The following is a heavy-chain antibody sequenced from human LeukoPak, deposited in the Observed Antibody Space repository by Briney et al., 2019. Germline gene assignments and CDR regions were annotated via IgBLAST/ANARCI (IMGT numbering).Heavy chain of an antibody. V-gene: IGHV3-23*01. CDR1: GLIFSSYG. D-gene: IGHD2-15*01. CDR2: ISTTGGTT. Sequence: PGGSLRLSCAASGLIFSSYGMSWVRQAPGRGLEWVSAISTTGGTTYYADSVRGRFTISRDNSRNTLYLQMNSLRAEDTAIYYCAKNGDRGAYCSGGTCYPYYYYYMDVWGKGTTVTISS. J-gene: IGHJ6*03. CDR3: AKNGDRGAYCSGGTCYPYYYYYMDV.